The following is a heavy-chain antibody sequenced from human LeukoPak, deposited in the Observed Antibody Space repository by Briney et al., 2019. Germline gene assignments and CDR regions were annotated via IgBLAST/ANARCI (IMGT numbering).Heavy chain of an antibody. J-gene: IGHJ4*02. Sequence: RAGGSLRLSCAASGFTFSSCAMSWVRQAPGKGLEWVSAISGSGGSTYYADSVRGRFAISRDNSKNTLYLQMYSLSAEDTAIYYCAKNLREYCSGGSCYVGYWGQGTLVTVSS. CDR3: AKNLREYCSGGSCYVGY. V-gene: IGHV3-23*01. D-gene: IGHD2-15*01. CDR2: ISGSGGST. CDR1: GFTFSSCA.